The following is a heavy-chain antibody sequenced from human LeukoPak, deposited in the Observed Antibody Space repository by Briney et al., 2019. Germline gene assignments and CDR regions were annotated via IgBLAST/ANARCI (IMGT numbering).Heavy chain of an antibody. Sequence: SETLSLTRTVSGGSISSYYWTWIRQPPGKGLEWIGEIHYSGSATYNPSLKSRVTISVDTSKNQFSLKMNSVTAADTAVYYCARGQWFRAFWSRGTPVTVSS. CDR3: ARGQWFRAF. CDR2: IHYSGSA. D-gene: IGHD3-10*01. J-gene: IGHJ4*02. V-gene: IGHV4-59*12. CDR1: GGSISSYY.